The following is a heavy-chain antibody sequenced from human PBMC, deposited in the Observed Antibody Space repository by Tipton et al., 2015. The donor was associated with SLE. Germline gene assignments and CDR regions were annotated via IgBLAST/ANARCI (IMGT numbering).Heavy chain of an antibody. CDR2: IYYSGST. J-gene: IGHJ3*02. V-gene: IGHV4-39*07. Sequence: TLSLTCTVSGGSISSGDYYWSWIRQPAGKGLEWIGSIYYSGSTYYNPSLKSRVTISVDTSKNQFSLKLSSVTAADTAVYCCARDRDSSSWYLDAFDIWGQGTMVTVSS. D-gene: IGHD6-13*01. CDR1: GGSISSGDYY. CDR3: ARDRDSSSWYLDAFDI.